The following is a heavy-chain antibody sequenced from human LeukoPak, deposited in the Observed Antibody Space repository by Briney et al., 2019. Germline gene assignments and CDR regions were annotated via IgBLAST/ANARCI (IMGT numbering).Heavy chain of an antibody. CDR2: IYTSGST. D-gene: IGHD4-17*01. J-gene: IGHJ4*02. Sequence: SETLSLTCTVSGGSISSGSYYWCWIRQPAGKGLEWIGRIYTSGSTNYYPSLKSRVTISADTSKNQFSLKLTSVTAADTAVYYCARDGDSGDYAYWGQGTLVTVSS. CDR1: GGSISSGSYY. V-gene: IGHV4-61*02. CDR3: ARDGDSGDYAY.